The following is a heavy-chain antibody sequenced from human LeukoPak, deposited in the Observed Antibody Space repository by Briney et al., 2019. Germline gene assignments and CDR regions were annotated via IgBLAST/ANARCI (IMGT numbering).Heavy chain of an antibody. CDR1: GFTFSDYA. CDR2: ISYDGSNK. CDR3: ARENYDILTGPDYFDY. Sequence: GGSLRLSCAASGFTFSDYAMSWVRQAPGKGLEWVAVISYDGSNKYYADSVKGRFTISRDNSKNTLYLQMNSLRAEDTAVYYCARENYDILTGPDYFDYWGQGTLVTVSS. D-gene: IGHD3-9*01. V-gene: IGHV3-30-3*01. J-gene: IGHJ4*02.